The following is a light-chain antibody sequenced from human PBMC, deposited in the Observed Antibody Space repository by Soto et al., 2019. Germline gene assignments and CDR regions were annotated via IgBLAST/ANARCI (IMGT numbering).Light chain of an antibody. J-gene: IGKJ5*01. V-gene: IGKV3-15*01. Sequence: EIVMTQSPATLSVSPGERATRSCRASQSVSSNLAWYQQKPGQAPRLLIYDASTRATGFPARFSGSGSGTEFTLTINSLQSEDSAVYYCQQYNNWPPFTFGQGTRLEIK. CDR3: QQYNNWPPFT. CDR1: QSVSSN. CDR2: DAS.